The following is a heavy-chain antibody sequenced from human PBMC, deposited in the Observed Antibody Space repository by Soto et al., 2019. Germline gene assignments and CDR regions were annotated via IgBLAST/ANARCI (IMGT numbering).Heavy chain of an antibody. V-gene: IGHV4-39*01. J-gene: IGHJ4*02. CDR1: GGSIISSSYY. CDR2: IYYSGST. Sequence: SETLSLTCTVSGGSIISSSYYWGWIRQPPGKGLEWIGSIYYSGSTYYNPSLKSRVTISVDTSKNQFSLKLSSVTAADTAVYYGASLAAPLWFGELIDYWGQGTLVTVSS. D-gene: IGHD3-10*01. CDR3: ASLAAPLWFGELIDY.